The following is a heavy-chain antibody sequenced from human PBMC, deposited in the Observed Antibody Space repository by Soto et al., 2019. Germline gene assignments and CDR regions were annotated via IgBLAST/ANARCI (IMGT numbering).Heavy chain of an antibody. CDR2: IYYCGST. J-gene: IGHJ4*02. CDR3: AKSGYSYGKAFDY. D-gene: IGHD5-18*01. V-gene: IGHV4-59*06. Sequence: SETLSLTCTVSGGSISSYYWSWIRQPPGKGLEWIGYIYYCGSTYYNPSLKSRVTISVDTSKNQFSLKLSSVTAADTAVYYCAKSGYSYGKAFDYWGQGTLVTVSS. CDR1: GGSISSYY.